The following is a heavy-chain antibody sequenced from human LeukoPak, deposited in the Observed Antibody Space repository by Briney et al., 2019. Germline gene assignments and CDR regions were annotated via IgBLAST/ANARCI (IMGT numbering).Heavy chain of an antibody. V-gene: IGHV5-51*01. J-gene: IGHJ4*02. D-gene: IGHD5-12*01. Sequence: GESLKISCKGSGYSLTSYWIGWVRQMPGKGLEWIGIIYPGDSDTRYSPSFQGQVTISADKSISTAYLQWSSLKASDTAMYYCARQYSGYEWGPRFDHWGQGTLVTVSS. CDR1: GYSLTSYW. CDR2: IYPGDSDT. CDR3: ARQYSGYEWGPRFDH.